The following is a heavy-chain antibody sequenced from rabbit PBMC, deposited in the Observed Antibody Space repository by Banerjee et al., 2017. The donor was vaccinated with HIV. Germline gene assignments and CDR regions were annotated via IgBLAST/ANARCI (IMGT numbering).Heavy chain of an antibody. CDR1: GIDFSSYG. CDR2: IYPDYGST. J-gene: IGHJ4*01. CDR3: ASGYYSSGWAFNL. V-gene: IGHV1S47*01. Sequence: QEQLVESGGGLVTLGGSLKLSCKASGIDFSSYGISWVRQAPGKGLEWIAYIYPDYGSTDYASWVNGRFTISLDNAQNTVFLQMTSLTAADTASYFCASGYYSSGWAFNLWGQGTLVTVS. D-gene: IGHD4-1*01.